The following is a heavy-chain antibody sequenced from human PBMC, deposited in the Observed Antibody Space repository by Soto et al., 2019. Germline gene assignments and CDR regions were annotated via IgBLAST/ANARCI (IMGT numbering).Heavy chain of an antibody. CDR3: AKGLYYYDSSGYRLFDY. V-gene: IGHV3-23*01. Sequence: PGGSLRLSCAASGFMFNNYAMSWVRQAPGKGLEWVSTVSVRGGTTYYADSLKGRFTISRDNSKKTVYLQMNRLRADDTAVYYCAKGLYYYDSSGYRLFDYWGQGTLVTVSS. J-gene: IGHJ4*02. D-gene: IGHD3-22*01. CDR1: GFMFNNYA. CDR2: VSVRGGTT.